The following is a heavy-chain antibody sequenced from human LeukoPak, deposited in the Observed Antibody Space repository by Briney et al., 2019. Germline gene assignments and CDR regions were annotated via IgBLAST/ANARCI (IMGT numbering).Heavy chain of an antibody. D-gene: IGHD1-26*01. CDR1: GFTFSSYA. V-gene: IGHV3-30-3*01. Sequence: GRSLRLSCAASGFTFSSYAMHWVRQAPGKGLEWVAVISYDGSNKYYADSVKGRFTISRDNSKNTLYLQMNSLRVEDTAVYYCARRVGHTFDYWGQGALVTVSS. CDR3: ARRVGHTFDY. J-gene: IGHJ4*02. CDR2: ISYDGSNK.